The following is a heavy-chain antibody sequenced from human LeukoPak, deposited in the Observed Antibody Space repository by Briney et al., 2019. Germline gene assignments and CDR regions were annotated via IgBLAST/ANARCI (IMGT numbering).Heavy chain of an antibody. V-gene: IGHV3-74*01. Sequence: PGGSLRLSCAASGFTLSDYWMHWVRQAPGKGLVWVSLINNDGSHIAYADSVKGRFTISRDNAKNTLYLQMNSLRAEDTAVYYCARDRSGYFQNWGQGTLVTVSS. CDR2: INNDGSHI. J-gene: IGHJ1*01. D-gene: IGHD3-3*01. CDR1: GFTLSDYW. CDR3: ARDRSGYFQN.